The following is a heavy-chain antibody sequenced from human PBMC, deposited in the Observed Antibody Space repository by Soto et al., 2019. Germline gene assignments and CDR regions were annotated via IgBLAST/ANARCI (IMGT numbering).Heavy chain of an antibody. CDR1: GCPFSSYW. CDR3: AREYCSSTSCYEIFGYYYYGRDV. J-gene: IGHJ6*02. V-gene: IGHV3-7*01. Sequence: GSMSLSSAASGCPFSSYWRIWVRKATGKGLEWVANIKQDGSEKYYVDSVRGRFTISRDNAKNSLYLQMNSLRAEDTAVYYCAREYCSSTSCYEIFGYYYYGRDVWGQGTTVTGSS. D-gene: IGHD2-2*01. CDR2: IKQDGSEK.